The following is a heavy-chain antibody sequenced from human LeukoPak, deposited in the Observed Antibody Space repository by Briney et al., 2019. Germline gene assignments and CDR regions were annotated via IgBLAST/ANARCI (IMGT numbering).Heavy chain of an antibody. J-gene: IGHJ4*02. V-gene: IGHV4-4*09. CDR3: VQTTGWPGFDY. CDR1: GVSISRFY. Sequence: SETLFLICTPSGVSISRFYWSWVRQPPGKGLEWIANIYNGVPTFFNPSLKSRATISVDTSKGQFSLQLASVTAADTAVYYCVQTTGWPGFDYWGQGILVTVSS. D-gene: IGHD6-19*01. CDR2: IYNGVPT.